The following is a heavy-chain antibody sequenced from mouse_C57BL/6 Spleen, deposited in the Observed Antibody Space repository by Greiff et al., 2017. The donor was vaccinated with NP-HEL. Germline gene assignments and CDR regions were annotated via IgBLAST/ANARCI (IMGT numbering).Heavy chain of an antibody. V-gene: IGHV1-61*01. CDR3: ARWFYDGYTYAMDY. CDR2: IYPSDSET. Sequence: QVQLQQPGAELVRPGSSVKLSCKASGYTFTSYWMDWVKQRPGQGLEWIGNIYPSDSETHYNQKFKDKATLTVDKSSSTAYMQLSSLTAEDSAVYYCARWFYDGYTYAMDYWGQGTSVTVSS. J-gene: IGHJ4*01. D-gene: IGHD2-3*01. CDR1: GYTFTSYW.